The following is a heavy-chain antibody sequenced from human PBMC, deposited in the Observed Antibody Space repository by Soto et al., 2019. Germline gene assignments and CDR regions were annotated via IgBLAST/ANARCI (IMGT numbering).Heavy chain of an antibody. D-gene: IGHD1-1*01. CDR1: GYTFTDYN. CDR2: INPNSGGT. CDR3: ARERELDY. V-gene: IGHV1-2*02. J-gene: IGHJ4*02. Sequence: ASVKVSCKASGYTFTDYNMHWVRQAPGQGLEWMGWINPNSGGTNYAQKFQGRVTMTRDTSISTAYMELSSLRSDDTAVYYCARERELDYWGQGTLVTVSS.